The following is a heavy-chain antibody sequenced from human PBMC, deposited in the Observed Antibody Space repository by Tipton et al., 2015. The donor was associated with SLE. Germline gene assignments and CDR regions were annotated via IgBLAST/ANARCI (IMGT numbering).Heavy chain of an antibody. CDR2: MSYSGST. D-gene: IGHD4-23*01. Sequence: TLSLTCTVSDASMNYYYWTWIRQPPGKGLEWIGTMSYSGSTYYNPSLKSRVTISGDTSKNQFSLRLTSVTAADTAVYSCVRFRWADYCFDSWGQGTLVTVSS. J-gene: IGHJ4*02. V-gene: IGHV4-59*12. CDR3: VRFRWADYCFDS. CDR1: DASMNYYY.